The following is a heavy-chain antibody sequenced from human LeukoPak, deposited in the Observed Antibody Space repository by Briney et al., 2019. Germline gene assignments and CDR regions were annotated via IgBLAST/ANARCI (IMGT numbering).Heavy chain of an antibody. Sequence: GGSLRLSCAASGFTFSNYGMHWVRQAPGKGLEWVTFIQNDGSKRYYADSVKGRFTISRDNSKNTLYLQMNSLRTEDTALYYCAKDPTGYCYIATCYTNWFDPWGQGTLVTVSS. J-gene: IGHJ5*02. CDR2: IQNDGSKR. D-gene: IGHD2-2*01. CDR1: GFTFSNYG. CDR3: AKDPTGYCYIATCYTNWFDP. V-gene: IGHV3-30*02.